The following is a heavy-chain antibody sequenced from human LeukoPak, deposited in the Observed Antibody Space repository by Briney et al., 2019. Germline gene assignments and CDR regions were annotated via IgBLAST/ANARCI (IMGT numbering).Heavy chain of an antibody. Sequence: PGGSLRLSCAASGFTFSSYAMSWVRQAPGKGLEWVSAISGSGGSTYYADSVKGRFTISRDNSKNTLYLQMNSLRAEDTAVYYCANSDVPAIAIRNYFDYWGQGTLVTVSS. CDR1: GFTFSSYA. CDR3: ANSDVPAIAIRNYFDY. CDR2: ISGSGGST. J-gene: IGHJ4*02. D-gene: IGHD2-2*01. V-gene: IGHV3-23*01.